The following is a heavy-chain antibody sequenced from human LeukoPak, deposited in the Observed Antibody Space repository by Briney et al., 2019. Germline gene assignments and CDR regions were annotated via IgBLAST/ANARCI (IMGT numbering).Heavy chain of an antibody. D-gene: IGHD3-3*01. J-gene: IGHJ4*02. CDR3: QSRFLEWLLDY. CDR2: IYDSGST. Sequence: SETLSLTCTVSGGSISSNNYFWGWIRQPPGKGLEWIGSIYDSGSTCYNPSLKGRVTISVDTSKNQFSLKLNSVTAADTAMYYCQSRFLEWLLDYWGQGTLVTVSS. V-gene: IGHV4-39*01. CDR1: GGSISSNNYF.